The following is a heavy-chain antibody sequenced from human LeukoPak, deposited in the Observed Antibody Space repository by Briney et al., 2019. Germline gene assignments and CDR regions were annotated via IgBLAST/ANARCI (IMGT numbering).Heavy chain of an antibody. V-gene: IGHV1-18*01. CDR1: GYTFTSYH. CDR3: ARVFVGAFYFDY. D-gene: IGHD1-26*01. J-gene: IGHJ4*02. CDR2: ISAYNGNT. Sequence: ASVKVSCKASGYTFTSYHMHWVRQAPGQGLEWMGWISAYNGNTNYAQKLQGRVTMTTDTSTSTAYMELRSLRSDDTAVYYCARVFVGAFYFDYWGQGTLVTVSS.